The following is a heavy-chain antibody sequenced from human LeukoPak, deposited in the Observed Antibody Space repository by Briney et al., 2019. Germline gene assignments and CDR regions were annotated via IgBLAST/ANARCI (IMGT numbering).Heavy chain of an antibody. J-gene: IGHJ4*02. D-gene: IGHD3-3*01. V-gene: IGHV1-18*01. CDR2: ISAYNGNT. Sequence: ASVKVSCKASGYTFTSYGISWVRQAPGQGLEWMGWISAYNGNTNYAQKLQGRVTMTTDTSTSTVYMELRSLRSEDTAVYYCATAGLRFLEWLFRTWGQGTLVTVSS. CDR3: ATAGLRFLEWLFRT. CDR1: GYTFTSYG.